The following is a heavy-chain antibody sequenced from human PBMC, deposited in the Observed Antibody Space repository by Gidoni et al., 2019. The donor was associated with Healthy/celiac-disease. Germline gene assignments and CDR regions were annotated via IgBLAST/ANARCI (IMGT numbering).Heavy chain of an antibody. Sequence: EVQLVESGGGLVKPGGSLRLSCAASGFTFSNAWMSWVRQAPGKGLEWVGRIKSKTDGETTDYAAPVKGRFTISRDDSKNTLYLQMNSLKTEDTAVYYCTTEIDYWGQGTLVTVSS. V-gene: IGHV3-15*01. J-gene: IGHJ4*02. CDR2: IKSKTDGETT. CDR3: TTEIDY. CDR1: GFTFSNAW.